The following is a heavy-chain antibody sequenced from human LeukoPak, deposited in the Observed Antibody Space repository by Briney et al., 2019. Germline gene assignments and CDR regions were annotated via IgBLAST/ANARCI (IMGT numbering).Heavy chain of an antibody. CDR1: GFTFSSYA. CDR3: ARAPRSTVTPEGY. V-gene: IGHV3-23*01. CDR2: ISGSGGST. Sequence: PGGSLRLSCAASGFTFSSYAMSWVRQAPGKGLGWVSAISGSGGSTYYADSVKGRFTISRDNSKNTLYLQMNSLRAEDTAVYYCARAPRSTVTPEGYWGQGTLVTVSS. D-gene: IGHD4-17*01. J-gene: IGHJ4*02.